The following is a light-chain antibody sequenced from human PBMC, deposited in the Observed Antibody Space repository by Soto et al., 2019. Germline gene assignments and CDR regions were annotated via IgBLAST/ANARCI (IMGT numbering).Light chain of an antibody. J-gene: IGKJ1*01. CDR1: QSISNP. Sequence: DIQMTQSPSTLSASVGDRVTITCLASQSISNPLALYHQTPGKSPNLLIYDASILRSGVPSRFSGSGSGTEFTLTISSLQPDDFATYYCQHYTIYSAAFGQGTKVDI. CDR3: QHYTIYSAA. CDR2: DAS. V-gene: IGKV1-5*01.